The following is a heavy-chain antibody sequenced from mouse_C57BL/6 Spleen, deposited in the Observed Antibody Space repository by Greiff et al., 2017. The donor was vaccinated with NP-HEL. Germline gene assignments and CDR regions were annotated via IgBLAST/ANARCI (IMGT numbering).Heavy chain of an antibody. CDR1: GFNIRDYY. CDR3: ARERETDYFDY. Sequence: DVKLQESGAELVKPGASVKLSCTASGFNIRDYYMHWVKQRTEQGLEWIGRIDPEDGETKYAPKFQGKATITADTSSNTAYLQLSSLTSEDTAVYYCARERETDYFDYWGQGTTLTVSS. CDR2: IDPEDGET. V-gene: IGHV14-2*01. J-gene: IGHJ2*01.